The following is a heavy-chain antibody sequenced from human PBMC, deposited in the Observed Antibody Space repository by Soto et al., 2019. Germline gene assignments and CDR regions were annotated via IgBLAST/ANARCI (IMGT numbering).Heavy chain of an antibody. CDR2: ISSSSSTI. D-gene: IGHD2-8*01. V-gene: IGHV3-48*02. CDR1: GFTFSSYS. Sequence: GGSLRLSCAASGFTFSSYSMNWVRQAPGKGLEWVSYISSSSSTIYYADSVKGRFTISRDNAKNSLYLQMNSLRDEDTAVYYCARESLTNGVCCSPFDYWGQGTLVTVSS. J-gene: IGHJ4*02. CDR3: ARESLTNGVCCSPFDY.